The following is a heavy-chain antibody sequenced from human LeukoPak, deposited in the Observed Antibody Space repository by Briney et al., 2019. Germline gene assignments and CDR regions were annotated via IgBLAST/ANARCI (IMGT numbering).Heavy chain of an antibody. CDR2: ITNDGRTT. V-gene: IGHV3-74*01. CDR3: ARDQDGPGPTIDY. CDR1: GFTFNTYW. J-gene: IGHJ4*02. Sequence: GGSLRLSCAASGFTFNTYWMHWVRHSPGKGPVWVSRITNDGRTTFYADSVKGRFTISRDNVKNTLYLQMNSLRGEDTAVYYCARDQDGPGPTIDYWGQGTLVTVSS. D-gene: IGHD1-14*01.